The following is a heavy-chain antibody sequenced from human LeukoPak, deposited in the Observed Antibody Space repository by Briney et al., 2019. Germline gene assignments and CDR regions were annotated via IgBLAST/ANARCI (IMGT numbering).Heavy chain of an antibody. CDR3: ARDREYSSSWYIDY. V-gene: IGHV4-4*07. D-gene: IGHD6-13*01. J-gene: IGHJ4*02. CDR1: GGSISSYY. CDR2: IYTSGST. Sequence: LETLSLTCTVAGGSISSYYWSWIRQPAGKGLGWVGRIYTSGSTNYNPSLKSRVTMSVDTSKNQFSLKLSSVTAADTAVYYCARDREYSSSWYIDYWGQGTLVTVSS.